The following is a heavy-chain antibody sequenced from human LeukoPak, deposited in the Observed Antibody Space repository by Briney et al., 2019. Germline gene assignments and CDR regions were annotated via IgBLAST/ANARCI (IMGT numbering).Heavy chain of an antibody. CDR1: AFTFSSYG. CDR2: ISGDGRDI. CDR3: AREVPGIAAAGTDY. J-gene: IGHJ4*02. Sequence: PGGSLRLSCAASAFTFSSYGMSWVRQAPGKGLEWVSAISGDGRDIFYADSVKGRFTISRDNSKNTLYLQMNSLRAEDTAVYYCAREVPGIAAAGTDYWGQGTLVTVSS. V-gene: IGHV3-23*01. D-gene: IGHD6-13*01.